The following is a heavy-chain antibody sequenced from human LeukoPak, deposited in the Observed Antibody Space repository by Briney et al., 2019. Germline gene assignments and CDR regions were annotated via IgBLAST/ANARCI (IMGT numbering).Heavy chain of an antibody. Sequence: GGSLRLSCAASGFTFSSYEMNWVRQAPGKGLEWVSVIYSGGDTSYSDSVKGRFTISRDNSKNTLYLQMNSLRAEDTAVYYCARGSTHAFGLWGQGTMVTVSS. J-gene: IGHJ3*01. CDR1: GFTFSSYE. CDR3: ARGSTHAFGL. D-gene: IGHD6-6*01. CDR2: IYSGGDT. V-gene: IGHV3-53*01.